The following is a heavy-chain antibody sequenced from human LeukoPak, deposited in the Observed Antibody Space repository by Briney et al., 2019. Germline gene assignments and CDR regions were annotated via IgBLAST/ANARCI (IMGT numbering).Heavy chain of an antibody. J-gene: IGHJ4*02. V-gene: IGHV1-3*01. D-gene: IGHD6-19*01. CDR1: GYTFTSYA. Sequence: ASVKVSCTASGYTFTSYAIHWVRQAPGQRLEWMGWINAGNGNTKYSQKFQGRVTITRDTSASTAYMELSSLRSDDTAVYYCARDYSSGWPNFDYWGQGTLVTVSS. CDR2: INAGNGNT. CDR3: ARDYSSGWPNFDY.